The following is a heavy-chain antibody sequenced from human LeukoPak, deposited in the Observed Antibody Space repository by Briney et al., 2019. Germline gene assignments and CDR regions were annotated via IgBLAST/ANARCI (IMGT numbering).Heavy chain of an antibody. Sequence: SETLSLTCTVSGGSISSYYWGWIRQPPGKGLEWIGYIYYSGSTNYNPSLKSRVTISVDTSKNQFSLKLSSVTAADTAVYYCARWYYYDSSGYYRSGYFDYWGQGTLVTVSS. CDR1: GGSISSYY. CDR2: IYYSGST. V-gene: IGHV4-59*08. J-gene: IGHJ4*02. CDR3: ARWYYYDSSGYYRSGYFDY. D-gene: IGHD3-22*01.